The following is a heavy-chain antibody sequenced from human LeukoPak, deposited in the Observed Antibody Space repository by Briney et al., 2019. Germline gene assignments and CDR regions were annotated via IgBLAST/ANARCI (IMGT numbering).Heavy chain of an antibody. CDR3: ARVSWEQKRGWFDP. CDR2: IYYSGST. CDR1: GGSISNIY. J-gene: IGHJ5*02. D-gene: IGHD1-26*01. V-gene: IGHV4-59*01. Sequence: PSETLSLTCTVSGGSISNIYWSWIRQPPGEGLEWIGYIYYSGSTNYNPPLKSRVTISVDTSKNQFSLKLSSVTAADTAVYYCARVSWEQKRGWFDPWGQGTLVTVSS.